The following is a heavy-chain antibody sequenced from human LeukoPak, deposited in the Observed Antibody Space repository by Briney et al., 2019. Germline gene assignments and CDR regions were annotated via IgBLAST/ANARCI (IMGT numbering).Heavy chain of an antibody. Sequence: ASVKVSCKASGYTFTGYYMHWVRQAPGQGLEWMGRFNPNTGGTSCAQKFQDRVTMTRDTSISTAYMEVSRLRSDDTAVYYCARSLSGDYFFDYWGQGTLVTVSS. CDR3: ARSLSGDYFFDY. D-gene: IGHD1-14*01. CDR2: FNPNTGGT. CDR1: GYTFTGYY. V-gene: IGHV1-2*06. J-gene: IGHJ4*02.